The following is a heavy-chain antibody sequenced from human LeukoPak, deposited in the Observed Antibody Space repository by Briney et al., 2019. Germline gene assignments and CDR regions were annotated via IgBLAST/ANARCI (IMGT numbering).Heavy chain of an antibody. J-gene: IGHJ5*02. CDR3: ARHPSGRQWLGGGNWFGP. V-gene: IGHV4-39*01. Sequence: SETLSLTCAVSGGSISTISYYWGWIRQPPGKGLEWIGSIHYSGSNYYNPSLKSRVTISVDTSKNHFSLKVTSMTAADTAVYYCARHPSGRQWLGGGNWFGPWGQGILVTVSS. D-gene: IGHD6-19*01. CDR1: GGSISTISYY. CDR2: IHYSGSN.